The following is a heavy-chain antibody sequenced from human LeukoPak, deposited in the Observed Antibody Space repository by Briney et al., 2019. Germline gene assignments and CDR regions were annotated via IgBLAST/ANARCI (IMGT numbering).Heavy chain of an antibody. V-gene: IGHV4-39*01. Sequence: SETLSLTCTVSGGSISSSSYYWGWIRQPPGKGLEWIGSIYYSGNTYYNPSLKSRVTISVDTSKNQFSLKLRSVTAADTAVYYCARPLSRLSWLDPWGQGTLVTVSS. CDR2: IYYSGNT. CDR3: ARPLSRLSWLDP. J-gene: IGHJ5*02. CDR1: GGSISSSSYY. D-gene: IGHD2-21*01.